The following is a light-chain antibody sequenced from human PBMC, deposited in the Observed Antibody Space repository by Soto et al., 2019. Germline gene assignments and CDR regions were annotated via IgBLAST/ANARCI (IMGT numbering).Light chain of an antibody. CDR3: QQYGTSLLT. J-gene: IGKJ4*01. CDR1: QSVSSSY. V-gene: IGKV3-20*01. CDR2: GAS. Sequence: IVLTQSPGTLSLSPGERATLSCRASQSVSSSYLAWYQQKPGQAPRLLIYGASSRATGIPDRFSGSGSGTDFTLTISRLEPEDCAVYYCQQYGTSLLTFGGGTKVEIK.